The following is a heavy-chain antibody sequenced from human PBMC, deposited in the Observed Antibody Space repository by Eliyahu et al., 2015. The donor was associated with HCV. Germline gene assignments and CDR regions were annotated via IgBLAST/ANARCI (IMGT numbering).Heavy chain of an antibody. V-gene: IGHV1-69*01. J-gene: IGHJ5*02. D-gene: IGHD6-13*01. CDR3: ARDSSSWSPMNWFDP. CDR1: GGPFSSXA. CDR2: IIPIXGTA. Sequence: QVQLVQSGAXVKKPGSSVKVSCKXSGGPFSSXAXSXVRQAPGQGLEWMGGIIPIXGTANYAQKFQGRVTITADESTSTAYMELSSLRSEDTAVYYCARDSSSWSPMNWFDPWGQGTLVTVSS.